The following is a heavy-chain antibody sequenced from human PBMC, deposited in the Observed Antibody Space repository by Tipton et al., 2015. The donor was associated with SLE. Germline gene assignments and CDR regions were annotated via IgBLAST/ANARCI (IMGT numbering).Heavy chain of an antibody. CDR2: IYTSGST. V-gene: IGHV4-61*02. CDR3: ARERLYSSSWFSD. J-gene: IGHJ4*02. D-gene: IGHD6-13*01. Sequence: TLSLTCTVSGGSISSGSYYWSWIRQPAGKGLEWIGRIYTSGSTNYNPSLKSRVTISVDTSKNQFSLKLSSVTAADTAAYYCARERLYSSSWFSDWGQGTLVTVSS. CDR1: GGSISSGSYY.